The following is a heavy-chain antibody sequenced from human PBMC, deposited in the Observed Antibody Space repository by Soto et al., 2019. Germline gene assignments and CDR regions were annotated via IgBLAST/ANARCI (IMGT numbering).Heavy chain of an antibody. J-gene: IGHJ4*02. D-gene: IGHD3-22*01. CDR2: IYYSGST. CDR3: ARDRGSYYDSSGYYFNY. Sequence: QVQLQEAGPGLVKPSQTLSLTCTVSGGSISSGGYYWSWIRQHPGKGLEWIGYIYYSGSTYYNPSLKIRVTISVDTAKNQFSLKLSSVTAADTAVYYCARDRGSYYDSSGYYFNYWGQGTLVTVSS. CDR1: GGSISSGGYY. V-gene: IGHV4-31*03.